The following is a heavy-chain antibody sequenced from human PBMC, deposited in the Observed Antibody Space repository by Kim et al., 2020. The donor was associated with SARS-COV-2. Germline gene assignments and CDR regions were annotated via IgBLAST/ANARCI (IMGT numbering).Heavy chain of an antibody. CDR1: GGSFSGYY. CDR2: INHSGST. CDR3: ARRLYDYVWGSYRAGGGFDP. J-gene: IGHJ5*02. V-gene: IGHV4-34*01. Sequence: SETLSLTCAVYGGSFSGYYWSGIRQPPGKGLEWIGEINHSGSTNDNPSLKSRVTISVDTSKNQFSLKLSSVTAADTAVYYCARRLYDYVWGSYRAGGGFDPWGQGTLVTVSS. D-gene: IGHD3-16*02.